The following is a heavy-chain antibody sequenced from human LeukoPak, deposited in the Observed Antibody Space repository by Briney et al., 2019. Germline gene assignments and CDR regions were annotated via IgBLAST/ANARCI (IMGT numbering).Heavy chain of an antibody. Sequence: GGSLRLSCAASGFTFSSCGMHWVRQAPGKGLEWVAVISYDGSNKYYADSVKGRFTISRDNSKNTLYLQMNSLRAEDTAVYYCAKAASAGTHYYGMDVWGQGTTVTVSS. D-gene: IGHD6-13*01. CDR2: ISYDGSNK. CDR3: AKAASAGTHYYGMDV. CDR1: GFTFSSCG. V-gene: IGHV3-30*18. J-gene: IGHJ6*02.